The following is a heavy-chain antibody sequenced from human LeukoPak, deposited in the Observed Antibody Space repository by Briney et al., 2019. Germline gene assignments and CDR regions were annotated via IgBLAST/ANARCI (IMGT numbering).Heavy chain of an antibody. V-gene: IGHV3-23*01. CDR2: ISGSGGST. CDR3: EKGEDTATHRSPIRY. J-gene: IGHJ4*02. D-gene: IGHD5-18*01. Sequence: GGSLRLSCAASGFTFSSYAMSWVRQAPGKGLEWVSAISGSGGSTYYADSVKGRFTISRDNSKNTLYLQMNRLRAEDTAVYYCEKGEDTATHRSPIRYWGQGTLVTVSS. CDR1: GFTFSSYA.